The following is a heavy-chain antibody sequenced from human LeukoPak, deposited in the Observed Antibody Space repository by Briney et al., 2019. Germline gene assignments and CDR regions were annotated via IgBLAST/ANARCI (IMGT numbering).Heavy chain of an antibody. V-gene: IGHV4-59*01. CDR3: ARESDTAMVSYFDY. D-gene: IGHD5-18*01. CDR2: IYYRGST. Sequence: PSETLSLTCAVYGGSFSGYYWSWIRQPPGKGLEWIGYIYYRGSTNYNPSLKSRVTIPVDTSKNQFSLKLSSVTAADTAVYYCARESDTAMVSYFDYWGQGTLVTVSS. J-gene: IGHJ4*02. CDR1: GGSFSGYY.